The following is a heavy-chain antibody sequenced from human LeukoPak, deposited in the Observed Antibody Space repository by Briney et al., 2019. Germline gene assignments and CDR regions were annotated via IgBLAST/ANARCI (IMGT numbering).Heavy chain of an antibody. CDR3: ARLAEYGSGSYYLDY. CDR2: IYTSGST. D-gene: IGHD3-10*01. Sequence: SETLSLTCTVSGGSISSYYWSWIRQPAGKGLEWIGRIYTSGSTTYNPSLKSLVTMSVDTSKNQFSLKLSSVTAADTAVYYCARLAEYGSGSYYLDYWGQGTLVTVSS. V-gene: IGHV4-4*07. J-gene: IGHJ4*02. CDR1: GGSISSYY.